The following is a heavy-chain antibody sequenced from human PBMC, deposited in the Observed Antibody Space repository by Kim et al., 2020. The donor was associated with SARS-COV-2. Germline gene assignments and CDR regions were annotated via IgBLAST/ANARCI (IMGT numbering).Heavy chain of an antibody. V-gene: IGHV3-48*04. CDR2: ISSTSSTI. CDR3: AREGGDGYTRGKYYFEY. J-gene: IGHJ4*02. D-gene: IGHD3-16*01. CDR1: GFSFSSYS. Sequence: GGSLRLSCVASGFSFSSYSMNWVRQVPGKGLEWVSYISSTSSTIYYADSVKGRFTISRDNAKNSLYLQMNSLRAEDAAVYYCAREGGDGYTRGKYYFEYWGQGTLVTVSS.